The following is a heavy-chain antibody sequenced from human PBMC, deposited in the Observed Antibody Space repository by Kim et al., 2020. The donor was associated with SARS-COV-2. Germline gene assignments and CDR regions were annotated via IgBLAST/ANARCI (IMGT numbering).Heavy chain of an antibody. V-gene: IGHV3-11*05. CDR2: ISSSSSYT. J-gene: IGHJ2*01. CDR1: GFTFSDYY. Sequence: GGSLRLSCAASGFTFSDYYMSWIRQAPGKGLEWVSYISSSSSYTNYADSVKGRFTISRDNAKNSLYLQMNSLRAEDTAVYYCARVRYYDSSGGYFDLWGRGTLVTVSS. CDR3: ARVRYYDSSGGYFDL. D-gene: IGHD3-22*01.